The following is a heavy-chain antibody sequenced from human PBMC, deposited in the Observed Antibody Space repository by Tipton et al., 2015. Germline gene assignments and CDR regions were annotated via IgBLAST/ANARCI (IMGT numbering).Heavy chain of an antibody. V-gene: IGHV4-38-2*01. D-gene: IGHD3-9*01. CDR1: AYSISSDYY. CDR3: ACQDYDSLTRDYQTVDY. Sequence: LRFSCAVSAYSISSDYYWGWIRQPPGKGLEWIGSISHSGNTYYNPSLKSRVTMSRDTSKNQFSLKLTSVTAADTAVYYCACQDYDSLTRDYQTVDYWGQGTLVTVSS. CDR2: ISHSGNT. J-gene: IGHJ4*02.